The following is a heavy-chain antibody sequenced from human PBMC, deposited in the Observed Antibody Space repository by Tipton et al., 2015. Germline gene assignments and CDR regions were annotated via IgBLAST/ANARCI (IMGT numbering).Heavy chain of an antibody. CDR3: ARDSYGGDSGGHYYYGTDF. V-gene: IGHV4-61*01. J-gene: IGHJ6*02. D-gene: IGHD4-23*01. CDR2: ISYSGTT. CDR1: GGSVSSGRYY. Sequence: TLSLTCTVSGGSVSSGRYYWSWIRQPPGKGLEWIGYISYSGTTNYNSALTSRVTISLDTSKNQFSLKLTSVTAADTAVYYCARDSYGGDSGGHYYYGTDFWGQGTTVTVSS.